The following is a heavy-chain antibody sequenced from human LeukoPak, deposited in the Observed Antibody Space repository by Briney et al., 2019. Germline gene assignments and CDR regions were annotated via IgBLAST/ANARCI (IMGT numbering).Heavy chain of an antibody. CDR3: AKDMQTWPRFPDY. D-gene: IGHD5-12*01. CDR2: ISGSGGST. CDR1: GFTFSSYA. Sequence: GGSLRLSCAASGFTFSSYAMSWVRQAPGKGLEWVSAISGSGGSTYYADSVKGRFTSSRDNPKNTLYLQMNGLRVEDTAVYYCAKDMQTWPRFPDYWGQGTLVTVSS. V-gene: IGHV3-23*01. J-gene: IGHJ4*02.